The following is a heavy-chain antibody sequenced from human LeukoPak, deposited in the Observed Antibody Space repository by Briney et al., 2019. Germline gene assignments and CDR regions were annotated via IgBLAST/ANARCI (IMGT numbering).Heavy chain of an antibody. CDR2: ISDSGGST. Sequence: GGSLRLSCAASGFTFSSYAMSWVRQAPGKGLEWVSTISDSGGSTYHADSVKGRFAISGDNSKSTLFLQMNSLRADDTAVYYCAKAVAGLIGDFQHWGQGTQVTVSS. CDR3: AKAVAGLIGDFQH. J-gene: IGHJ1*01. D-gene: IGHD6-19*01. CDR1: GFTFSSYA. V-gene: IGHV3-23*01.